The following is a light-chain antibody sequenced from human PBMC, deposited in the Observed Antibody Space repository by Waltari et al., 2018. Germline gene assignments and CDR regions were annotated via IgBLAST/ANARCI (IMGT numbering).Light chain of an antibody. Sequence: QSALTQPASVSGSPGQSIPISRPGTSSNVGGCSLVSWSQQHPGKAPTVIIYEVTKRPSGVSNRFSGSKSGNTASRTSSGLQAEDEADDYCCSYAGGDTLIFGGGTKLTVL. CDR3: CSYAGGDTLI. J-gene: IGLJ2*01. V-gene: IGLV2-23*02. CDR1: SSNVGGCSL. CDR2: EVT.